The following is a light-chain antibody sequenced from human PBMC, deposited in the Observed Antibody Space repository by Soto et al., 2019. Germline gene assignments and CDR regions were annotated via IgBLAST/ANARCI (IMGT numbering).Light chain of an antibody. CDR2: DAS. CDR3: QQRSNWPPSIT. J-gene: IGKJ5*01. V-gene: IGKV3-11*01. Sequence: EIVMTQSPATLSVSPGERATLSCRASQRVSRNLAWYQQKPGQAPRLLIYDASTRATGIPDRFSGSGSGTDFTLTISSLEPEDFAVYYCQQRSNWPPSITFGQGTRLEIK. CDR1: QRVSRN.